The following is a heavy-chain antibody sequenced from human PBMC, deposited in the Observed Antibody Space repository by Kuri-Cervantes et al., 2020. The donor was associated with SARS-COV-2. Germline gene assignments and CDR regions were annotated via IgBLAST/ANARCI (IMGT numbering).Heavy chain of an antibody. J-gene: IGHJ6*03. CDR3: ARDVYGLSGHFYYYYYYMDV. V-gene: IGHV3-21*01. Sequence: GGSLRLSCAASGFTFSSYSMNWVRQAPGKGLEWVSSISSSSSYIYYADSVKGRFTIFRDNAKNSLYLQMNSLRAEDMAVYYCARDVYGLSGHFYYYYYYMDVWGKGTTVTVSS. CDR2: ISSSSSYI. D-gene: IGHD5/OR15-5a*01. CDR1: GFTFSSYS.